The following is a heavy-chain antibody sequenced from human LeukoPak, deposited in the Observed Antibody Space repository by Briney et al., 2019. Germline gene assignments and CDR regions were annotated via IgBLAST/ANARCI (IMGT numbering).Heavy chain of an antibody. V-gene: IGHV3-11*04. CDR2: ISSSGSTI. CDR1: TFTFSDYY. J-gene: IGHJ4*02. Sequence: GGSLRLSCAASTFTFSDYYMSWIRQALGKGLEWVSYISSSGSTIYYADSVKGRFTISRDNAKTSLYLQMNSLSAEDTAMYYCAREPLYNSGHLDYWGQGTLVTVSS. CDR3: AREPLYNSGHLDY. D-gene: IGHD6-25*01.